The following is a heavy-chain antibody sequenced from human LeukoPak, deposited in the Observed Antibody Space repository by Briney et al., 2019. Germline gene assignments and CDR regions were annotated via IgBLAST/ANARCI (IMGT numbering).Heavy chain of an antibody. CDR2: INPNSGGT. J-gene: IGHJ1*01. V-gene: IGHV1-2*04. CDR3: ARGRPWLVLRGGGQYFQH. CDR1: GYTFTGYY. D-gene: IGHD6-19*01. Sequence: GASVKVSCKASGYTFTGYYMHWVRQAPGQGLEWMGWINPNSGGTNYAQKFQGWVTMARDTSISTAYMELSRPRSDDTAVYYCARGRPWLVLRGGGQYFQHWGQGTLVTVSS.